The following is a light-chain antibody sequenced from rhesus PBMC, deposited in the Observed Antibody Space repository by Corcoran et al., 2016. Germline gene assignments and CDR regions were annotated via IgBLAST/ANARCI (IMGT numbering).Light chain of an antibody. CDR1: QSVSSS. V-gene: IGKV3-24*03. CDR3: LQHSNWPLT. J-gene: IGKJ4*01. Sequence: EIVMTQSPATLSLSPGERATLSCRASQSVSSSLAWYQQKPGQAPKPLIYGASSRATGIPDRFSGSGSGTEFTLTISSLEPEDVAVYYCLQHSNWPLTFGGGTKVELK. CDR2: GAS.